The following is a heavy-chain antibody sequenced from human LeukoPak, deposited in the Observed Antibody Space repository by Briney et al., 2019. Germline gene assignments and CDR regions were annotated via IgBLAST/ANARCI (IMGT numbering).Heavy chain of an antibody. D-gene: IGHD1-7*01. CDR1: GGSISSYY. V-gene: IGHV4-59*12. CDR3: AREALNSAYYYYYGMDV. CDR2: TYYSGST. Sequence: SETLSLTCTVSGGSISSYYWSWIRQPPGKGLEWIGYTYYSGSTYYNPSLKSRVTISVDTSKNQFSLELSSVTAADTAVYYCAREALNSAYYYYYGMDVWGQGTTVTVSS. J-gene: IGHJ6*02.